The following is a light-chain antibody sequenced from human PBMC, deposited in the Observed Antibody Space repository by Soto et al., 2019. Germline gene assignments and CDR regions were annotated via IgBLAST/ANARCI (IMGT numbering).Light chain of an antibody. Sequence: DIQLTQSPSSLSASVGDRVTITCQASQDISNHLNWYQQKPGKAPKLLIYDASSLESGVPSRFSGSGSGTEFTLTISSLQPDDFATYYCQQYNSYSRYTFGQGTKLEIK. CDR2: DAS. CDR1: QDISNH. V-gene: IGKV1-5*01. J-gene: IGKJ2*01. CDR3: QQYNSYSRYT.